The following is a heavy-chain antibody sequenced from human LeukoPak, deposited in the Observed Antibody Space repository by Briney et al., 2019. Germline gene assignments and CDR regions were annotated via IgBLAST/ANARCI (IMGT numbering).Heavy chain of an antibody. CDR1: GGSFSGYY. CDR2: INHSGST. Sequence: PSETLSLTCAVYGGSFSGYYWSWIRQPTGKGLEWIGEINHSGSTNYNPSLKSRVTISVDTSKNQFSLKLSSVTAADTAVYYCARGASYYYDSSGYFGAFDIWGQGTMVTVSS. CDR3: ARGASYYYDSSGYFGAFDI. V-gene: IGHV4-34*01. J-gene: IGHJ3*02. D-gene: IGHD3-22*01.